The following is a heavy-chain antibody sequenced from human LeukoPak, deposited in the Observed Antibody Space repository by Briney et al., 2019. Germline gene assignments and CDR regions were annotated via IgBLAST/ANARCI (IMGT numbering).Heavy chain of an antibody. J-gene: IGHJ3*02. CDR2: IIPIFGTA. CDR1: GGTFSSYA. Sequence: ASVKLSCKASGGTFSSYAISWVRQAPGQGLEWMGGIIPIFGTANYAQKFQGRVTITADESTSTAYMELSSLRSEDTAVYYCAREMATIWRAFDIWGQGTMVTVSS. D-gene: IGHD5-24*01. V-gene: IGHV1-69*13. CDR3: AREMATIWRAFDI.